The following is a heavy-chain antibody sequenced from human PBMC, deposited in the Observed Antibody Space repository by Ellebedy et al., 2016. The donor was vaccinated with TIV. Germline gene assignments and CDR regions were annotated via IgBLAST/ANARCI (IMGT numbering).Heavy chain of an antibody. Sequence: GESLKISCGASGFSFSSYWMSWVRQAPGKGLEWVANIRQDGSEKYYVDSVKGRFTISRDNAKNSLYLHLNSLRAEDTAMYYCATDGSYGDYLSPTHAFVNWGQGTMVTVSS. CDR2: IRQDGSEK. D-gene: IGHD4-17*01. J-gene: IGHJ3*02. V-gene: IGHV3-7*01. CDR1: GFSFSSYW. CDR3: ATDGSYGDYLSPTHAFVN.